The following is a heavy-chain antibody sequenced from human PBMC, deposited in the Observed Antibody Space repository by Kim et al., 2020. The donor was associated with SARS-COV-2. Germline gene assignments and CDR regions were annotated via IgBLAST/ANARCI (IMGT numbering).Heavy chain of an antibody. CDR1: GGSISSYY. D-gene: IGHD5-18*01. Sequence: SETLSLTCTFSGGSISSYYWSWIRQPPGKGLEWIGNIHYSGSTNYHPSPKSRVTISVDTSKNQFSLKLSSVTAADTDAYYCARQGNSYPYYFDYWDQGTLVTVSS. V-gene: IGHV4-59*08. CDR3: ARQGNSYPYYFDY. J-gene: IGHJ4*02. CDR2: IHYSGST.